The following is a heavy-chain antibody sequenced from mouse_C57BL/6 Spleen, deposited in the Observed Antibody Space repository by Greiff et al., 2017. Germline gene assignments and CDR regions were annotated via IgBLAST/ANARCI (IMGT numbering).Heavy chain of an antibody. J-gene: IGHJ1*03. CDR3: ARRFYCGSSLYFDV. CDR1: GYTFTSYW. Sequence: VQLQQPGAELVKPGASVKLSCKASGYTFTSYWITWVKQRPGQGLEWIGDIYPGSGSTNYNEKFKGKATLTVDTSSSTAYMQLSSLTSEDSAVFYCARRFYCGSSLYFDVWGTGTTVTVSS. CDR2: IYPGSGST. V-gene: IGHV1-55*01. D-gene: IGHD1-1*01.